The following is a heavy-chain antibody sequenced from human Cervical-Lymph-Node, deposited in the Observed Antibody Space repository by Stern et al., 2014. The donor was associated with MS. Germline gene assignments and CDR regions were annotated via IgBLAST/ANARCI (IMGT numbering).Heavy chain of an antibody. V-gene: IGHV4-59*01. D-gene: IGHD3-10*01. CDR3: ARETGVYYYGSGTNYGMDV. Sequence: EQLVESGPGLVKPSETLSLTCTVSGGSISSSYWSWIRQPPGKGLELIWDIYYRGSTNYNPSLKSRVTISVDTSKNQFSLKLSSVTAADTAVYYCARETGVYYYGSGTNYGMDVWGQGTTVTVSS. CDR1: GGSISSSY. J-gene: IGHJ6*02. CDR2: IYYRGST.